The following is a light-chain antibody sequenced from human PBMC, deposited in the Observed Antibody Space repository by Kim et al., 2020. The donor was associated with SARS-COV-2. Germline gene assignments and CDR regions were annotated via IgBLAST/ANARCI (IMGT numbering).Light chain of an antibody. V-gene: IGKV2-28*01. J-gene: IGKJ1*01. CDR2: EGS. CDR1: QSLLYSNGNSY. Sequence: PASISCRSSQSLLYSNGNSYLDWYLQKPGQSPQLLIYEGSNRASGVPVRFSGSGSGTDFTLKISRVEAEDVGIYYCMQALQIPWTFGQGTKVDIK. CDR3: MQALQIPWT.